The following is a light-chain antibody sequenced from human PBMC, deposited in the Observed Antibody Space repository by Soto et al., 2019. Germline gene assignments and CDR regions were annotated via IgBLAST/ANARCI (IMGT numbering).Light chain of an antibody. Sequence: DIQMTQSPSSLSASVGDSITITCRTSQGISNYLAWYQQKPGKVPKLLIYAASTLQSGVPSRFSGSGSGTDFTLTISILQPEDVATYYCQKYNSALWTFGQGTKVEIK. CDR1: QGISNY. J-gene: IGKJ1*01. CDR2: AAS. V-gene: IGKV1-27*01. CDR3: QKYNSALWT.